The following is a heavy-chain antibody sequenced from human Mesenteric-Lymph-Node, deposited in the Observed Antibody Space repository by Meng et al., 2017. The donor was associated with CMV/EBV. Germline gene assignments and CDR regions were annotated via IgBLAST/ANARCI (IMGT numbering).Heavy chain of an antibody. Sequence: HQWGAGLLKPSEPLSVTCAVYGGSFSGYYWNWIRQPPEKGLEWIGEINHSGSTTYNPSFTSRIIISVDTSTNQISLNMSSVTAADTAVYYCARGSSYEILTGYFDYWGQGALVTVSS. J-gene: IGHJ4*02. D-gene: IGHD3-9*01. V-gene: IGHV4-34*01. CDR1: GGSFSGYY. CDR3: ARGSSYEILTGYFDY. CDR2: INHSGST.